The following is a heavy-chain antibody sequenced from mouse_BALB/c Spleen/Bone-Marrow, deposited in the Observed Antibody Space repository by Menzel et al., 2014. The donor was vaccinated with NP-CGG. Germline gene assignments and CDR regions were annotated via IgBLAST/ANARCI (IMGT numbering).Heavy chain of an antibody. CDR2: IDPANGNT. J-gene: IGHJ1*01. CDR1: GFNIKDTY. CDR3: ATMSTDWYFDV. V-gene: IGHV14-3*02. Sequence: VQLQQSEAELVKPGASVKLSCTASGFNIKDTYMHWVKQRPEQGLEWIGRIDPANGNTKYDPKFQGKATITADTSSNTAYLQLSSLTSEDTAVYYCATMSTDWYFDVWGAGTTVTVSS. D-gene: IGHD2-4*01.